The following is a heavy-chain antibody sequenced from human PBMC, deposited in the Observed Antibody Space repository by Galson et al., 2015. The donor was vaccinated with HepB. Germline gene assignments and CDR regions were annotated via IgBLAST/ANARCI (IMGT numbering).Heavy chain of an antibody. CDR3: AGDVGDF. Sequence: SLRLSCAASRFIFSNYWMSWVRQAPGKGLEWVATINHDGSEKYHVDSVEGRFTISRDIAKNSFYLQMNSLRVEDTAVYYCAGDVGDFWGQGTLVTVSS. D-gene: IGHD3-16*01. CDR1: RFIFSNYW. J-gene: IGHJ4*02. V-gene: IGHV3-7*01. CDR2: INHDGSEK.